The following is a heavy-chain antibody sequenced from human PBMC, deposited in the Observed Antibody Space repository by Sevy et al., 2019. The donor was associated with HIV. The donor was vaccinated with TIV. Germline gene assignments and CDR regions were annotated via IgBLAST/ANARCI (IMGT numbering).Heavy chain of an antibody. CDR2: ISGSAGST. Sequence: GGSLRLSCAASGFTFSTYTMSWVRQAPGEGLEWVSAISGSAGSTYYADLVQGRFTISRDKSKNTLYLQMNSLRAEDTAVYYCAKGDRTFYGLDVWGQGTTVTVSS. D-gene: IGHD2-15*01. J-gene: IGHJ6*02. CDR3: AKGDRTFYGLDV. V-gene: IGHV3-23*01. CDR1: GFTFSTYT.